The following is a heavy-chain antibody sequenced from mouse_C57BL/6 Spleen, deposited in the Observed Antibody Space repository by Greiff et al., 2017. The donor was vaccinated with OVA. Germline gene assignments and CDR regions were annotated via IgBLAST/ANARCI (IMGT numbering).Heavy chain of an antibody. CDR2: IDPETGGT. D-gene: IGHD2-1*01. V-gene: IGHV1-15*01. CDR1: GYTFTDYE. Sequence: QVQLQQSGAELVRPGASVTLSCKASGYTFTDYEMHWVKQTPVHGLEWIGAIDPETGGTAYNQKFKGKAILTADKSSSTTYMELRSLTSEDSAVYYCTRGGYYGNYNAMDYWGQGTSVTVSS. J-gene: IGHJ4*01. CDR3: TRGGYYGNYNAMDY.